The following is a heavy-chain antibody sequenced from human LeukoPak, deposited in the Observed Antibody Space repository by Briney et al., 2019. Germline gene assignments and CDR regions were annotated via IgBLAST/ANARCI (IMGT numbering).Heavy chain of an antibody. CDR3: AREIPFCPADY. J-gene: IGHJ4*02. Sequence: GGSLRLSCAASGFTVSSNYMNWVRQAPGKGLEWVSIIYSGGSTYYADSVKGRFTISRDNAKNSLYLQMNSLRAEDAAVYYCAREIPFCPADYWGQGTLVTVSS. CDR2: IYSGGST. CDR1: GFTVSSNY. V-gene: IGHV3-53*01.